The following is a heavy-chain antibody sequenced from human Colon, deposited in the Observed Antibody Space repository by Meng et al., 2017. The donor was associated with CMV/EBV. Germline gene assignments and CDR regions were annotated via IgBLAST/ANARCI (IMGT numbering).Heavy chain of an antibody. Sequence: ASVTVSCKASGYTFTGYYLHWVRQAPGQGLEWMAWIDPNSGGTKYAQNFQGRVTLTRDTSISTAYMELSSLRSDDTAVYYCARWYCSSTSCSAYFDCWGQGTLVTVSS. J-gene: IGHJ4*02. CDR3: ARWYCSSTSCSAYFDC. V-gene: IGHV1-2*02. CDR2: IDPNSGGT. D-gene: IGHD2-2*01. CDR1: GYTFTGYY.